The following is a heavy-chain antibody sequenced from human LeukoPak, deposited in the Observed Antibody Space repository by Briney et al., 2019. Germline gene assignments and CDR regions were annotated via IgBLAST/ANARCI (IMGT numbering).Heavy chain of an antibody. CDR3: AKPRGGAVAGPIDS. CDR2: IYYTGDP. D-gene: IGHD6-19*01. Sequence: SETLSLTCSVSSGSISSISFYWAWVRQPPEKGLEWIGHIYYTGDPYLNTSLMSRVTLSVDTSKNQFSLKLSSVTAADTAVYYCAKPRGGAVAGPIDSWGQGTLVTVSS. CDR1: SGSISSISFY. J-gene: IGHJ4*02. V-gene: IGHV4-39*01.